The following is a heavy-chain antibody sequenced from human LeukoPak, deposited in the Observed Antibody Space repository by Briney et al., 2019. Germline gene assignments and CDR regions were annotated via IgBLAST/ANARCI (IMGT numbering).Heavy chain of an antibody. CDR2: IYHSGST. CDR3: ARRVYYVSGIYYFDY. J-gene: IGHJ4*02. V-gene: IGHV4-59*12. D-gene: IGHD3-10*01. CDR1: GGSISSYY. Sequence: SETLSLTCTVSGGSISSYYWSWIRQPPGKGLEWIGEIYHSGSTNYNPSLKSRVTISVDKSKNQFSLKLSSVTAADTAVYYCARRVYYVSGIYYFDYWGQETLVTASP.